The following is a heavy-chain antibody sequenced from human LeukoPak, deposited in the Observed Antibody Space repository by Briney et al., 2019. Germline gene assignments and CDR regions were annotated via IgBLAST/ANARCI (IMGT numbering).Heavy chain of an antibody. CDR1: GFTLSSYG. D-gene: IGHD6-19*01. CDR2: IRYDGSNK. Sequence: GGSLRLSCAASGFTLSSYGMHWVRQAPGKGLEWVAYIRYDGSNKYYADSVKGRYTISRDNSKNTLYLQMNNLRAEDTAVFYCAKHPSSGWYEYFHHWGQGTLVSVSS. CDR3: AKHPSSGWYEYFHH. V-gene: IGHV3-30*02. J-gene: IGHJ1*01.